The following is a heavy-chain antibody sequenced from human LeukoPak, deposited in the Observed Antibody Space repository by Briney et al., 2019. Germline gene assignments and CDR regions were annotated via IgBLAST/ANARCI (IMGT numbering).Heavy chain of an antibody. CDR2: MGAMFGTP. J-gene: IGHJ6*03. V-gene: IGHV1-69*13. D-gene: IGHD5/OR15-5a*01. Sequence: SVKVSCKASGGTFSSYAISCVREAPGQGLEGMGGMGAMFGTPEYAQMFPGRVKISADESTSPPYMEVRSPRYDDPGVHYCARDHERPGDVSLYYMDVWGKGTTVTVSS. CDR3: ARDHERPGDVSLYYMDV. CDR1: GGTFSSYA.